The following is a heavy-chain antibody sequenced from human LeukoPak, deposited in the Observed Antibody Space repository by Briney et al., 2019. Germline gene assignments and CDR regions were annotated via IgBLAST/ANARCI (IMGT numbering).Heavy chain of an antibody. CDR3: ARDARTYYHDSSDPANFDY. CDR2: ISSSSSYI. D-gene: IGHD3-22*01. Sequence: GGSLRLSCAASGFTFSSYSMNWVRQAPGKGLEWVSSISSSSSYIYYADSVKGRFTISRDNAKNSLYLQMNSLRAEDTAVYYCARDARTYYHDSSDPANFDYWGQGTLVTVSS. J-gene: IGHJ4*02. V-gene: IGHV3-21*01. CDR1: GFTFSSYS.